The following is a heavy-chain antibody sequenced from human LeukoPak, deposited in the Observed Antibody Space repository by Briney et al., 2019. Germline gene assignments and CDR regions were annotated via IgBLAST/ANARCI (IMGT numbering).Heavy chain of an antibody. J-gene: IGHJ4*02. CDR3: ARQYTGIDY. V-gene: IGHV4-39*01. CDR1: GGSISSSSYY. D-gene: IGHD2-2*02. CDR2: IYYSGST. Sequence: PSETLSLTCTVSGGSISSSSYYWGWIRQPPGKGLEWIGSIYYSGSTYDNPSLKSRVAISVDTSKNQFSLKLSSVTATDTVVFYCARQYTGIDYWGQGTLVTVSS.